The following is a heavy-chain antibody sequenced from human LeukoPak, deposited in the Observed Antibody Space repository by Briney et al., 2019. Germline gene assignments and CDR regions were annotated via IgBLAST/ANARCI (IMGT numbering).Heavy chain of an antibody. V-gene: IGHV4-4*07. CDR2: IYTSGST. Sequence: SETLSLTCTVSGGSISSYYWSWIRQPAGKGLEWIGRIYTSGSTNYNPSLKSRVTMSVDTSKNQFSLKLSSVTAADTAVYYCARDSHPDYDFWSGYYTYPGYYYYYMDVWGKGTTVTVSS. CDR3: ARDSHPDYDFWSGYYTYPGYYYYYMDV. J-gene: IGHJ6*03. D-gene: IGHD3-3*01. CDR1: GGSISSYY.